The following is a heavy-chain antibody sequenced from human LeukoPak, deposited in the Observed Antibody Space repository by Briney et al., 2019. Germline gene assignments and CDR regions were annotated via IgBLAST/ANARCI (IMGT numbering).Heavy chain of an antibody. J-gene: IGHJ3*02. Sequence: PSETLSLTCTVSGGSISSYYWSWIRQPPGKGLEWIGYIYYSGSTNYNPSLKSRVTISVDTSKNQFSLKLSPVTAADTAVYYCARDWYYDSSGYYDDAFDIWGQGTMVTVSS. V-gene: IGHV4-59*01. CDR1: GGSISSYY. CDR3: ARDWYYDSSGYYDDAFDI. CDR2: IYYSGST. D-gene: IGHD3-22*01.